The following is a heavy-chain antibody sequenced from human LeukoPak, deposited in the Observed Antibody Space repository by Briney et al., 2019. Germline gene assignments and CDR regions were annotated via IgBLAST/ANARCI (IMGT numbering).Heavy chain of an antibody. CDR3: ARRDISSGWSFDY. CDR1: GGSISNYH. V-gene: IGHV4-4*07. D-gene: IGHD6-19*01. CDR2: IHTSGST. Sequence: SETLSLTCTVSGGSISNYHWSWIRQPAGKGLEWIGQIHTSGSTNYNPPLKSRVTISIDTPESHLSLTIRSVTAADTAVYYCARRDISSGWSFDYWGQGTLVTVSS. J-gene: IGHJ4*02.